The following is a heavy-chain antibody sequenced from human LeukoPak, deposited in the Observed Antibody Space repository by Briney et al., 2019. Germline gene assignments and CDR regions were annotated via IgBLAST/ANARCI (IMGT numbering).Heavy chain of an antibody. CDR1: GYTFTGYY. J-gene: IGHJ4*02. Sequence: ASVKVSCKASGYTFTGYYMHWVRQAPGQGLEWMGRINPNSGGTNYAQKFQGRVTMTRDTSISTAYMELSRLRSDDTAVYYCASHPYYYGSGSYHDYWGQGTLVTVSS. V-gene: IGHV1-2*02. D-gene: IGHD3-10*01. CDR3: ASHPYYYGSGSYHDY. CDR2: INPNSGGT.